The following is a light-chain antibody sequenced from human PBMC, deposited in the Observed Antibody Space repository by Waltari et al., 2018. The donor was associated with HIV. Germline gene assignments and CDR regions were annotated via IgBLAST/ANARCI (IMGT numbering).Light chain of an antibody. J-gene: IGLJ3*02. Sequence: QLVLTQSPSASASLGASVKLTCTLSRGHSSSAIAWHQQQPEKGPRYLMKLNSDGSHSKGDGIPDRFSGSSSGAERYLTISSLQSEDEADYYCQTWGTGIWVFGGGTKLTVL. CDR2: LNSDGSH. CDR3: QTWGTGIWV. V-gene: IGLV4-69*01. CDR1: RGHSSSA.